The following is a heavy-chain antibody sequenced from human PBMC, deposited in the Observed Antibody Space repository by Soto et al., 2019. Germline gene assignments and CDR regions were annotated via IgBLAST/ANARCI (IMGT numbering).Heavy chain of an antibody. V-gene: IGHV3-15*01. J-gene: IGHJ4*02. Sequence: GGSLRLSCAASGFTFSNAWMSWVRQAPGKGLEWVGRIKSKNDGGTTDYAAPVKGRFTISRDDSKNTLYLQMNSLKTEDTAVYYCTTDITFGGVIVPYYFDYWGQGTLVTVSS. CDR3: TTDITFGGVIVPYYFDY. CDR1: GFTFSNAW. D-gene: IGHD3-16*02. CDR2: IKSKNDGGTT.